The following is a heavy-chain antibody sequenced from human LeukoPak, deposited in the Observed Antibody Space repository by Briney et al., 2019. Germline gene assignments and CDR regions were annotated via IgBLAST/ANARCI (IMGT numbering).Heavy chain of an antibody. J-gene: IGHJ4*02. V-gene: IGHV3-23*01. CDR3: AKAFGIAVAGTTPLDY. Sequence: GGSLRLSCAASGFTFSSYAMSWVRQAPGKGLEWVSAIRGSGGSTYYADSVKGRFTISRDNSKNTLYLQMNSLRAEDTAVYYCAKAFGIAVAGTTPLDYWGQGTLVTVSS. CDR1: GFTFSSYA. CDR2: IRGSGGST. D-gene: IGHD6-19*01.